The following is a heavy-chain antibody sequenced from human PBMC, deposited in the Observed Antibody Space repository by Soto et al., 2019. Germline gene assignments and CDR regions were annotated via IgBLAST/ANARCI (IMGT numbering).Heavy chain of an antibody. CDR2: IYWDDDK. CDR1: GFSLTTSGVG. CDR3: AHRVLRTVFGLVTTTAIYFDF. Sequence: QITLNESGPLLVKPRQTLTLTCTFSGFSLTTSGVGVGWIRQSPGKAPEWLALIYWDDDKLYSPSLKSRLTLTKDTSKNPVVLTMADLDPADTGTYYCAHRVLRTVFGLVTTTAIYFDFWGQGTPVAVSS. J-gene: IGHJ4*02. D-gene: IGHD3-3*01. V-gene: IGHV2-5*02.